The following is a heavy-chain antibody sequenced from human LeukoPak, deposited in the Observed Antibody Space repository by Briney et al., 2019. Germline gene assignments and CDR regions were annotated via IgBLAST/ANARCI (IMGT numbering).Heavy chain of an antibody. CDR1: GDSITRSSYY. J-gene: IGHJ6*03. CDR3: ARDPPGYYYMDG. V-gene: IGHV4-39*07. CDR2: IYSDGST. Sequence: SEILSLTCSVSGDSITRSSYYWGWIRQPPGEGLEWIGTIYSDGSTYHNPSLKSRVTISVDASKNQFSLKLRSVTAADTALYYCARDPPGYYYMDGGGKGTTVTVSS.